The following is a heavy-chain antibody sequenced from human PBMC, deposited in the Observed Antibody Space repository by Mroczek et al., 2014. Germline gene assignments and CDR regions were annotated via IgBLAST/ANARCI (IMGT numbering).Heavy chain of an antibody. Sequence: QVQLVQSGGGVVQPGRSLRLSCAASGFTFSSYGMHWVRQAPGKGLEWVAVIWYDGSNKYYADSVKGRFTISRDNSKNTLYLQMNSLRAEDTAVYYCARPVAHDCSGGSCFGEAYFDYWGPGNPWVTVSS. D-gene: IGHD2-15*01. CDR1: GFTFSSYG. J-gene: IGHJ4*02. CDR3: ARPVAHDCSGGSCFGEAYFDY. V-gene: IGHV3-33*01. CDR2: IWYDGSNK.